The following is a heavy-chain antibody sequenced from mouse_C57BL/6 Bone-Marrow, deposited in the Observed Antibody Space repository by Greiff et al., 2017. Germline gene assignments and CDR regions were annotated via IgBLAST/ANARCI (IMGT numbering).Heavy chain of an antibody. D-gene: IGHD1-1*01. CDR2: IDPSDSYT. J-gene: IGHJ2*01. V-gene: IGHV1-50*01. CDR3: AIITTVVGY. Sequence: VQLQQPGAELVKPGASVKLSCKASGYTFTSYWMQWVKQRPGQGLEWIGEIDPSDSYTNYNQKFKGKATLTVDTSSSTAYMQLSSLTSEDSAVYYCAIITTVVGYWGQGTTLTVSS. CDR1: GYTFTSYW.